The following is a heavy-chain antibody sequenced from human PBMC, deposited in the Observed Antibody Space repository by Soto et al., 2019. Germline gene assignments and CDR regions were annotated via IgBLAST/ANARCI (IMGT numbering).Heavy chain of an antibody. CDR1: GGSISSGGYY. CDR2: IYYSGST. V-gene: IGHV4-31*03. CDR3: ARGGDYGDYVPWFDP. J-gene: IGHJ5*02. D-gene: IGHD4-17*01. Sequence: QVQLQESGPGLVKPSQTLSLTCTVSGGSISSGGYYWSWIRQHPGKGLEWIGYIYYSGSTYYNPSLKSRVTLSVDTSKNQFSLKLSSVTAADTAVYYCARGGDYGDYVPWFDPWGQGTLVTVSS.